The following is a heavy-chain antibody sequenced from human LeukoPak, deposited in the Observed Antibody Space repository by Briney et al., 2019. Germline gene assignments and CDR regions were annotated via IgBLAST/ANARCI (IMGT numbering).Heavy chain of an antibody. CDR2: IYPGDSDT. V-gene: IGHV5-51*01. CDR1: GYNITSYW. CDR3: AKLPASQVGDY. Sequence: GESLKISCKGSGYNITSYWIGWVRQRPGKGLEWMGIIYPGDSDTRDSPSFQGQVTISADKSISTAYLQWSSLKASDTAMYYCAKLPASQVGDYWGQGTLVTVSS. J-gene: IGHJ4*02. D-gene: IGHD3-10*01.